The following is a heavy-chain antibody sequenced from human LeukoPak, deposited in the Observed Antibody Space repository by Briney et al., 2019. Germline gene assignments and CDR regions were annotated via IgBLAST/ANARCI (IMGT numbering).Heavy chain of an antibody. CDR2: ISPGDSDT. V-gene: IGHV5-51*01. CDR1: GYSFTCQW. Sequence: GESLKISCKGSGYSFTCQWIGWVRQMPGKGLEWMGIISPGDSDTRYSPSFQGQVTISADKSISTAYLQWSSLKASDTAMYYCARLIVVVTGRMYFDLWGRGTLVTVSS. J-gene: IGHJ2*01. CDR3: ARLIVVVTGRMYFDL. D-gene: IGHD2-21*02.